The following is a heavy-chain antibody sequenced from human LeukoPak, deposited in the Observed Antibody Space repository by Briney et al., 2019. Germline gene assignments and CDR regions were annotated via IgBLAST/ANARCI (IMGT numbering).Heavy chain of an antibody. J-gene: IGHJ4*02. CDR2: MRGSNGGT. CDR1: GFTFSSIA. V-gene: IGHV3-23*01. CDR3: VKSGIVVVVAATVGFDY. D-gene: IGHD2-15*01. Sequence: GGSLRLSCAASGFTFSSIAMSWVRQAPDKGLEWVSTMRGSNGGTYYADSVKGRFTISRDDSKNTLYLQMSSLRAEDTAVYYCVKSGIVVVVAATVGFDYWGQGTLVTVSS.